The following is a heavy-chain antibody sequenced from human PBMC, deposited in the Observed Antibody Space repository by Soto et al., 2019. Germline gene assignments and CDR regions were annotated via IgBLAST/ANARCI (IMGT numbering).Heavy chain of an antibody. Sequence: QVQLQESGPGLGKPSETLSLTCTVPGGSVSGGGYYWSWIRQPPGKGRAGIGYIYYGGSTNYNPSPNSRVTIPVDTSKNQFSLKLSSVTAADTAVYYCARGIEGWYQGRYYYGMDVWGQGTTVTVSS. CDR3: ARGIEGWYQGRYYYGMDV. CDR2: IYYGGST. V-gene: IGHV4-61*08. D-gene: IGHD6-19*01. CDR1: GGSVSGGGYY. J-gene: IGHJ6*02.